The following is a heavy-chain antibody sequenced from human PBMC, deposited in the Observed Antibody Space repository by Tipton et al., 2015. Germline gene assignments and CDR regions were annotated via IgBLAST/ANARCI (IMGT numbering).Heavy chain of an antibody. Sequence: GLVKPSETLSLTCAVSGYSISSGYYWAWIRQPPGKGLEWIGSLYFSGSTYYNPSLKSRVIISIDTSKNQFSLKLSSVTAADTAVYYCARDFTPYQYYGLDVWGQGTTVTVSS. V-gene: IGHV4-38-2*02. CDR1: GYSISSGYY. J-gene: IGHJ6*02. CDR2: LYFSGST. CDR3: ARDFTPYQYYGLDV. D-gene: IGHD2-15*01.